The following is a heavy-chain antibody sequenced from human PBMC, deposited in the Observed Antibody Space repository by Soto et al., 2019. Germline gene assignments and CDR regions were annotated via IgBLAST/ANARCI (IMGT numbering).Heavy chain of an antibody. V-gene: IGHV3-30-3*01. Sequence: QVQLVESGGGVVQPGRSLRLSCAASGFTFSSYAMHWVRQAPGKGLEWVAVISYDGSNKYYADSVKGRFTISRDNSKNTLYLQMNSLRAEDTAVYYCARERAYCGGDCYSNAFDIWGQGTMVTVSS. D-gene: IGHD2-21*02. CDR3: ARERAYCGGDCYSNAFDI. J-gene: IGHJ3*02. CDR2: ISYDGSNK. CDR1: GFTFSSYA.